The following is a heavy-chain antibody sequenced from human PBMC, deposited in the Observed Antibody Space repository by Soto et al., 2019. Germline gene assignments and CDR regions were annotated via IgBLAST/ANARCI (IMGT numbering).Heavy chain of an antibody. CDR3: AREAEDLYVFDY. Sequence: EVQLVESGGGLIQPGGSLRLSCAASGFTVSSNYMSWVRQAPGKGLEWASVIYSGGSTYYADSVKGRFTISRDNSKNTLYLQMNSLRAEDTAVYYCAREAEDLYVFDYWGQGTLVTVSS. CDR1: GFTVSSNY. V-gene: IGHV3-53*01. CDR2: IYSGGST. J-gene: IGHJ4*02. D-gene: IGHD3-16*01.